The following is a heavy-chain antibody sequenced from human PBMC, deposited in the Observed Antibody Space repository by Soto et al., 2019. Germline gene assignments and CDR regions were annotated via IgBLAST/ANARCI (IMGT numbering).Heavy chain of an antibody. CDR2: IWYDGSNK. CDR1: GFTFSSYG. CDR3: ARGYDFWSGYYISPTLNFDY. V-gene: IGHV3-33*01. D-gene: IGHD3-3*01. J-gene: IGHJ4*02. Sequence: GGSLRLSCAASGFTFSSYGMHWVRQAPGKGLEWVAVIWYDGSNKYYAESVNGRFTISRDNSKNTLYLQMNSLRAEDTAVYYCARGYDFWSGYYISPTLNFDYWGQGTLVTVSS.